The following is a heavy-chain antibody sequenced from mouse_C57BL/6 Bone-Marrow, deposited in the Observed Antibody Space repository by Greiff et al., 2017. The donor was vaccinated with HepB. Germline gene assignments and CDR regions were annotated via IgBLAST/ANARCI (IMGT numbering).Heavy chain of an antibody. J-gene: IGHJ2*01. V-gene: IGHV1-26*01. CDR2: INPNNGGT. Sequence: EVQLQQSGPELVKPGASVKISCKASGYTFTDYYMNWVKQSHGKSLEWIGDINPNNGGTSYNQKFKGKATLTVDKSSSTAYMELRSLTSEDSAVYYCARFVYYFDYWGQGTTLTVSS. CDR3: ARFVYYFDY. CDR1: GYTFTDYY.